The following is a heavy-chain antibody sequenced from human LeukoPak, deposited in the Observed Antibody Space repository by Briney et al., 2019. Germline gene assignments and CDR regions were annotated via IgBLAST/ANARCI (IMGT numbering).Heavy chain of an antibody. V-gene: IGHV3-23*01. CDR1: GLTFSSYV. J-gene: IGHJ4*02. D-gene: IGHD3-22*01. Sequence: GGSLRLSCAASGLTFSSYVMSWVRQAPGKGLEWGSAITGSGGSTYYADSVKGRFTISRDNSKNTLYLQMNSLRAEDTAVYYCARGLRDSSGYWIPVDYWGQGTLVTVSS. CDR3: ARGLRDSSGYWIPVDY. CDR2: ITGSGGST.